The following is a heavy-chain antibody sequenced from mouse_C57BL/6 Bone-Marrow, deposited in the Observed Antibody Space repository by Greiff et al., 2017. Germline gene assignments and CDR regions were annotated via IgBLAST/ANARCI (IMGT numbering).Heavy chain of an antibody. CDR3: ARSNYYGSSLLYWYFDV. Sequence: QVQLQQSGAELVMPGASVKLSCKASGYTFTSYWMHWVKQRPGQGLEWIGEIDPSDSYTNYNQKFKGKSTLTVDKSSSTAYMQLRSLTSEDSAVYYCARSNYYGSSLLYWYFDVWGTGTTVTVSS. V-gene: IGHV1-69*01. D-gene: IGHD1-1*01. CDR1: GYTFTSYW. J-gene: IGHJ1*03. CDR2: IDPSDSYT.